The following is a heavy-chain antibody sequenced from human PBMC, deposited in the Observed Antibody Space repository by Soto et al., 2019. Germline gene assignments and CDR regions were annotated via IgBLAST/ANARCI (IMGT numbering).Heavy chain of an antibody. CDR1: GFTFSRYT. Sequence: GGSLRLSCAASGFTFSRYTMNWVRQAPGKGLEWVSTFVSSTGSTFYADSVGGRFTISKDDSKNTLYLQMNSLRAEDTAVYYCAKRHTTVPTPANYFDYWGQGTLVTVSS. CDR2: FVSSTGST. J-gene: IGHJ4*02. V-gene: IGHV3-23*01. CDR3: AKRHTTVPTPANYFDY. D-gene: IGHD1-1*01.